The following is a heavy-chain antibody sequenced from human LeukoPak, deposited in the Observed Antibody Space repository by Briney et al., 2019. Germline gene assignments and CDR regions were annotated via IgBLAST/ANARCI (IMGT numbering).Heavy chain of an antibody. Sequence: GGSLRLSCAASGFTFSIYAMSWVRQAPGKGLEWVSVISGSGGGTNYVDSVKGRFTISRDNSKNTLYLQMNSLRAEDTAVYYCARGPSSRTSPFDSWGQGTLVTVSS. V-gene: IGHV3-23*01. D-gene: IGHD1-1*01. CDR2: ISGSGGGT. CDR3: ARGPSSRTSPFDS. J-gene: IGHJ4*02. CDR1: GFTFSIYA.